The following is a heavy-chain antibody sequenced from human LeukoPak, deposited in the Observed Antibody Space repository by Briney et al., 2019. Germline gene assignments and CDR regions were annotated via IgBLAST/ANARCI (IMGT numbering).Heavy chain of an antibody. Sequence: SVTVSFTASGGTFSSYAISWVRQAPGQGLEWVGRIIPILGIANYAQKFQGRVTITADKSTSTVYMELSSLRSEDTAVYYCARRGLYYDILTAWGQGTLVTVSS. V-gene: IGHV1-69*04. CDR1: GGTFSSYA. CDR2: IIPILGIA. J-gene: IGHJ5*02. CDR3: ARRGLYYDILTA. D-gene: IGHD3-9*01.